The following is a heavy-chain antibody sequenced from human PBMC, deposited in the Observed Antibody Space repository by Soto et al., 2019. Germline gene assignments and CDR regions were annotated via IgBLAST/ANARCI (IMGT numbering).Heavy chain of an antibody. D-gene: IGHD6-19*01. J-gene: IGHJ4*02. Sequence: EVQLVESGGGLVQRGGSLRLSCAASGFTFSSFSMNWVRQAPGRGLECISYIGGGGRLISYADSVKGRFAISRDNAQNSLYLQMDSLREEYTAVYYCARDLGWAFDCWGQGTLVTVSS. V-gene: IGHV3-48*02. CDR1: GFTFSSFS. CDR2: IGGGGRLI. CDR3: ARDLGWAFDC.